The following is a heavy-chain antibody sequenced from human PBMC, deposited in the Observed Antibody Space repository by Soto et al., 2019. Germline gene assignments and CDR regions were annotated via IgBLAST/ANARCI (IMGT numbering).Heavy chain of an antibody. Sequence: ASVKVSCKASGYTFTGYYMDWVRQAPGQGLEWMGLINPNSGGTNYAQKFQGRVTMTRDTSISTAYMELSRLRSDDTAVYYCARDEGRSSVWFDPWGQGTLVTVSS. CDR3: ARDEGRSSVWFDP. J-gene: IGHJ5*02. CDR1: GYTFTGYY. D-gene: IGHD6-19*01. CDR2: INPNSGGT. V-gene: IGHV1-2*02.